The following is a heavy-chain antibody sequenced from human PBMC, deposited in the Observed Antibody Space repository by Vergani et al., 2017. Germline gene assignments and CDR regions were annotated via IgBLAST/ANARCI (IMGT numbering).Heavy chain of an antibody. Sequence: QVQLQESGPGLVKPSETLSLTCAVSGYSISSGYYWGWIRQPPGKGLEWIGSMYHGGSTFYNPSLKSRVTISVDTSKNQFSLRLSSVTAADTAVYYCARLFVGGSYFDYWGQGTLVTVSS. CDR1: GYSISSGYY. CDR3: ARLFVGGSYFDY. V-gene: IGHV4-38-2*01. CDR2: MYHGGST. J-gene: IGHJ4*02. D-gene: IGHD1-26*01.